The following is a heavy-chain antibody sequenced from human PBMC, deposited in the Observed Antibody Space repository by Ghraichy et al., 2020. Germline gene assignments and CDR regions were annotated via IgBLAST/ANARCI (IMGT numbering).Heavy chain of an antibody. V-gene: IGHV3-21*01. CDR3: ARAGHSSGYFSLQASDAFDI. Sequence: LSLTCAASGFTFSSYSMNWVRQAPGKGLEWVSSISSSSSYIYYADSVKGRFTISRDNAKNSLYLQMNSLRAEDTAVYYCARAGHSSGYFSLQASDAFDIWGQGTMVTVSS. CDR1: GFTFSSYS. D-gene: IGHD3-22*01. CDR2: ISSSSSYI. J-gene: IGHJ3*02.